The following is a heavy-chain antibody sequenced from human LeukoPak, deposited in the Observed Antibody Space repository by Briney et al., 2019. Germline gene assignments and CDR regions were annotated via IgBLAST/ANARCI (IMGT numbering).Heavy chain of an antibody. V-gene: IGHV1-2*02. J-gene: IGHJ4*02. D-gene: IGHD2-2*01. Sequence: GASVKVSFKASGYTFTGYYMHWVRQAPGQGLEWMGWINPNSGGTNYAQKFQGRVTMTRDTSISTAYMELSRLRSADTAVYYCARALRLPAATYYFDYWGQGTLVTVSS. CDR3: ARALRLPAATYYFDY. CDR2: INPNSGGT. CDR1: GYTFTGYY.